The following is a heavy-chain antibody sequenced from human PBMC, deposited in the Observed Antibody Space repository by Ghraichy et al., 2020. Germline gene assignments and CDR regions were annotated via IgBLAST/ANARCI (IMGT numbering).Heavy chain of an antibody. D-gene: IGHD6-19*01. CDR3: TRGGDFNGLYASYS. V-gene: IGHV3-7*03. Sequence: GGSLRLSCAASGFTFSRFWMNWVRQAPGKGLEWVANIKEDGSEKNYVDSVKGRFTISRDNAQNSVWLQMNSLRAEDTAVYYCTRGGDFNGLYASYSWGQGTLVTVSS. CDR1: GFTFSRFW. J-gene: IGHJ4*02. CDR2: IKEDGSEK.